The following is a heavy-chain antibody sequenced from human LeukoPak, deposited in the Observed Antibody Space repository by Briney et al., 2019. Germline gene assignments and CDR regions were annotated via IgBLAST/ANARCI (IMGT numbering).Heavy chain of an antibody. Sequence: GGSLRLSCAASGFTFSDYYMSWIRQAPGKGLEWVSYISSSGSTIYYADSVKGRFTISRDNAKNSLYLQMDSLRAEDTAVYYCARYYYDSSGYPPIYYYMDVWGKGTTVTVSS. CDR2: ISSSGSTI. CDR1: GFTFSDYY. J-gene: IGHJ6*03. D-gene: IGHD3-22*01. CDR3: ARYYYDSSGYPPIYYYMDV. V-gene: IGHV3-11*04.